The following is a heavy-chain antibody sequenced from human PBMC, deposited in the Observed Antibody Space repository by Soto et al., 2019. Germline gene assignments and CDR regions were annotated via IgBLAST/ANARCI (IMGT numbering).Heavy chain of an antibody. Sequence: GGSLRLSCAASGFTFGDYAMSWFRQAPGKGLEWVGFIRSKAYGGTTGYAASVKGRFTISRDDSKSIAYLQMNSLKTEDTAVYYCTRLHCSGGSCSHYYGMDAWGQGTTVTVSS. D-gene: IGHD2-15*01. CDR2: IRSKAYGGTT. CDR3: TRLHCSGGSCSHYYGMDA. V-gene: IGHV3-49*03. CDR1: GFTFGDYA. J-gene: IGHJ6*02.